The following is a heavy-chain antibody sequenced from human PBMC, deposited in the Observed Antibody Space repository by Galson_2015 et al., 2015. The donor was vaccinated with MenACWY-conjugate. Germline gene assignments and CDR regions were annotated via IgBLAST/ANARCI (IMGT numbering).Heavy chain of an antibody. CDR1: GFTFSSYW. CDR2: INSDGSST. Sequence: SLRLSCAASGFTFSSYWMHWVRQAPGKGLVWVSLINSDGSSTSYADSVKGRFTISRDNAKNTLYLQMNSLRAEDTAVHYCAVYCSSTRCYGASGGYWGPGTMVTVSS. D-gene: IGHD2-2*01. J-gene: IGHJ3*01. V-gene: IGHV3-74*01. CDR3: AVYCSSTRCYGASGGY.